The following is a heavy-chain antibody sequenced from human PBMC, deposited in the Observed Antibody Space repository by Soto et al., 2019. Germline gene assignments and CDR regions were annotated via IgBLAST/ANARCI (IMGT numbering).Heavy chain of an antibody. D-gene: IGHD1-26*01. J-gene: IGHJ4*02. CDR3: ARGVGSSPPQY. CDR2: IYASGSP. CDR1: GGSVSVYY. V-gene: IGHV4-59*02. Sequence: SETLSPTCTISGGSVSVYYLSWIRQSTGQGLEWIGYIYASGSPYYNPSLRSRVTISADTSKNQISLKLTSPTAADTAVYYCARGVGSSPPQYWGRGTLVTVSS.